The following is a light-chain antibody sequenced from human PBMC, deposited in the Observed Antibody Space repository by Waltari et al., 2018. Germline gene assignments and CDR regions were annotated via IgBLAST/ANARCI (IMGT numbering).Light chain of an antibody. J-gene: IGLJ1*01. CDR2: RDN. Sequence: SYELTQPPSVSVSPGQTARIPCSGDTFPTQFASWYQQKPGQAPVLVIFRDNERPAGIPERFSGSSSGTTVMLTINGVQAEDEADYYCQSPDSSGTYVFGTGTKVTVL. CDR1: TFPTQF. V-gene: IGLV3-25*03. CDR3: QSPDSSGTYV.